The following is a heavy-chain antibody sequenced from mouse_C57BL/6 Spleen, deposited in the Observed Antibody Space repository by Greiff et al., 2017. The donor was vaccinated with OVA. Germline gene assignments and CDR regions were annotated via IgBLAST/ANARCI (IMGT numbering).Heavy chain of an antibody. V-gene: IGHV5-17*01. J-gene: IGHJ4*01. CDR2: ISSGSSTI. CDR1: GFTFSDYG. Sequence: EVKLQESGGGLVKPGGSLKLSCAASGFTFSDYGMHWVRQAPEKGLEWVAYISSGSSTIYYADTVKGRFTISRDNAKNTLFLQMTSLRSEDTAMYYCARRDYYAGAMDYWGQGTSVTVSS. D-gene: IGHD2-1*01. CDR3: ARRDYYAGAMDY.